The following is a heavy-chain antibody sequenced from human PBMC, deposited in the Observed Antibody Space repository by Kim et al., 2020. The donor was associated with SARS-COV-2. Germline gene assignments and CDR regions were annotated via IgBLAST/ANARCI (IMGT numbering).Heavy chain of an antibody. D-gene: IGHD2-15*01. Sequence: SETLSLTCTVSGGSISSYYWSWIRQPPGKGLEWIGYIYYSGSTNYNPSLKSRVTISVDTSKNQFSLKLSSVTAADTAVYYCARVQQRRRGTYCSGGSCYSVGPNCGMDVWGQGTTVTVSS. CDR2: IYYSGST. CDR1: GGSISSYY. V-gene: IGHV4-59*01. J-gene: IGHJ6*02. CDR3: ARVQQRRRGTYCSGGSCYSVGPNCGMDV.